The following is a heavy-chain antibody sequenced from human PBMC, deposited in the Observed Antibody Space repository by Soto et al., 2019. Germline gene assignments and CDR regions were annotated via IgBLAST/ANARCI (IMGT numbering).Heavy chain of an antibody. V-gene: IGHV4-34*01. D-gene: IGHD2-2*01. CDR3: ARVVVPAAMGFFGNWFDP. CDR2: INHSGST. CDR1: GGSFSGYY. Sequence: PSETLSLTCAVYGGSFSGYYWSWIRQPPGKGLEWIGDINHSGSTNYNPPLKSRVTISVDTSKNQFSLKLSSVTAADTAVYYCARVVVPAAMGFFGNWFDPWGQGTLVTVSS. J-gene: IGHJ5*02.